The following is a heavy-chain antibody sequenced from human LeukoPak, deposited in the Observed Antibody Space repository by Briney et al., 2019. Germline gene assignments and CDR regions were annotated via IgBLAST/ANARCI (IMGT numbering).Heavy chain of an antibody. D-gene: IGHD2-15*01. J-gene: IGHJ4*02. Sequence: SETLSLTCAASGVSISSYYWNWIRQPAGKGLEWIGRIYTSGSTNYNPSLMRRLTMSVDTSKNQFSLKLSSVTAADTAVYDCARQAAYCIGGSCYPYFDYWGQGTLVTVSS. CDR2: IYTSGST. CDR3: ARQAAYCIGGSCYPYFDY. V-gene: IGHV4-4*07. CDR1: GVSISSYY.